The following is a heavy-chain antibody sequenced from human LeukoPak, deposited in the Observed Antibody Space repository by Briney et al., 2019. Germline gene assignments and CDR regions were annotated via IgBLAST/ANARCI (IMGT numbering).Heavy chain of an antibody. J-gene: IGHJ6*03. CDR2: ISGSGGSTYYADS. CDR1: GFTFSSYA. Sequence: GGSLRLSXAASGFTFSSYAMSWVRQAPGKGLEWVSAISGSGGSTYYADSYYADSVKGRFTISRDNSKNALSLQMNSLRVEDTAVYYCAKDAYCSGGSCYSGNYYYYMDVWGKGTTVTVSS. V-gene: IGHV3-23*01. CDR3: AKDAYCSGGSCYSGNYYYYMDV. D-gene: IGHD2-15*01.